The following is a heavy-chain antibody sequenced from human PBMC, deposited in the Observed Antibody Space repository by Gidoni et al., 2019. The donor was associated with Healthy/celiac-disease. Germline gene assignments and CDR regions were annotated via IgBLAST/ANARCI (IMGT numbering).Heavy chain of an antibody. CDR3: AKDEHDYGDPVVTSTDFDY. CDR1: GFHYSSSS. CDR2: ISGSGVST. D-gene: IGHD4-17*01. V-gene: IGHV3-23*01. Sequence: EVQLLESGGGLVQPGWSLRLSCAASGFHYSSSSMSWVRQAPGKGLEWFSAISGSGVSTYYADSVKGRFTISRDNSKNTLYLQMNSLRAEDTAVYYCAKDEHDYGDPVVTSTDFDYWGQGTQVTVSS. J-gene: IGHJ4*02.